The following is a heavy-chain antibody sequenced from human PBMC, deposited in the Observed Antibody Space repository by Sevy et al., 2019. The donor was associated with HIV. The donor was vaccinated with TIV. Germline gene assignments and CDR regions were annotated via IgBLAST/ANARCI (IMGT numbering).Heavy chain of an antibody. V-gene: IGHV1-3*01. CDR1: GYTFTSYA. CDR2: INAGNGNT. D-gene: IGHD6-6*01. Sequence: ASVKVSCKASGYTFTSYAMHWVHQAPGQRLEWMGWINAGNGNTKYSQKFQGRVTITRDTSASTAYMELSSLRSEDTAVYYCARGPKSSIAARPPHFDYWGQGTLVTVSS. CDR3: ARGPKSSIAARPPHFDY. J-gene: IGHJ4*02.